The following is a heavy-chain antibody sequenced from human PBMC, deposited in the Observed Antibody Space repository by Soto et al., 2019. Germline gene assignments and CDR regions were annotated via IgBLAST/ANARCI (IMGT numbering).Heavy chain of an antibody. CDR2: IYYSGST. J-gene: IGHJ6*02. Sequence: SETLCLTCTVSGGSIGGYDGSWIRQPPGKGLEWIGYIYYSGSTNYNPSLKSRVTISVDTSKNQFSLKLSSVTAADTAVYYCARDRGRYCGGDCFLGMDVWGQGTTVTVSS. V-gene: IGHV4-59*01. CDR3: ARDRGRYCGGDCFLGMDV. D-gene: IGHD2-21*02. CDR1: GGSIGGYD.